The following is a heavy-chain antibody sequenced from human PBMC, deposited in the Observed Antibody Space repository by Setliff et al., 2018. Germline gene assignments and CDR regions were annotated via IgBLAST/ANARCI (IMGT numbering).Heavy chain of an antibody. V-gene: IGHV4-59*01. CDR1: GGSISHYY. Sequence: PSETLSLTCTVSGGSISHYYWSWIRQPPGKGLEWIGYIYYSGSTNYNSSLKSRVTMSVDMSKNQFSLRLSSVTAADTAVYYCARGSYSYDSTGYSPLNWFDPWGQGTLVTVSS. CDR2: IYYSGST. D-gene: IGHD3-22*01. CDR3: ARGSYSYDSTGYSPLNWFDP. J-gene: IGHJ5*02.